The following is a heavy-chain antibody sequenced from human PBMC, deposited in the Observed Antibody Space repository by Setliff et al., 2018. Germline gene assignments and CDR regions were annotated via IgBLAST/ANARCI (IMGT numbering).Heavy chain of an antibody. CDR2: INPSGTT. D-gene: IGHD3-16*01. Sequence: ASETLSLTCTFYGGPFSDYYWGWVRQTPGKGLEWIAEINPSGTTNYIPSLKSRLTISVDTSKRQFSLKLNSVTAADTAVYYCRFWSYVYKNDYWAQGTLVTASS. CDR3: RFWSYVYKNDY. CDR1: GGPFSDYY. V-gene: IGHV4-34*01. J-gene: IGHJ4*02.